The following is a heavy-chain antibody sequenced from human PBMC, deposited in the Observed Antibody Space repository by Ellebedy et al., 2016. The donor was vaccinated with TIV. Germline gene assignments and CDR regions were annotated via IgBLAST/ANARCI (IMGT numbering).Heavy chain of an antibody. J-gene: IGHJ6*02. D-gene: IGHD3-10*01. CDR1: GGSFSGYY. CDR3: ARLVPVRGVITAYYYYYGMDV. CDR2: INHSGTT. V-gene: IGHV4-34*01. Sequence: MPSETLSLTCAVYGGSFSGYYWGWIRQPPGKGLEWIGEINHSGTTNYNPSLKSRVTISVDTSKNQFSLKLSSVTAADTAVYYCARLVPVRGVITAYYYYYGMDVWGQGTTVTVSS.